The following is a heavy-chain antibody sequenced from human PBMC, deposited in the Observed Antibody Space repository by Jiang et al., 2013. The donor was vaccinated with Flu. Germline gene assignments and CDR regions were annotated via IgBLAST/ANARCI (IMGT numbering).Heavy chain of an antibody. Sequence: GYTFYRLLYALGATGPWTRALSGWEWINPNSGGTNYAQKFQGRVTMTRDTSISTAYMELSRLRSDDTAVYYCARDVGSSWDTRFDPWGQGTLVTVSS. D-gene: IGHD6-13*01. J-gene: IGHJ5*02. CDR1: GYTFYRLL. V-gene: IGHV1-2*02. CDR3: ARDVGSSWDTRFDP. CDR2: INPNSGGT.